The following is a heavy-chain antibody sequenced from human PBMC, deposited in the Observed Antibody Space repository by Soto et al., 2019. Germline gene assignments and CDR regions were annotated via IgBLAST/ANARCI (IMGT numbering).Heavy chain of an antibody. J-gene: IGHJ5*02. CDR1: GYTLTELS. Sequence: ASVKVSCKVSGYTLTELSMHWVRQAPGKGLEWTGGFDPEDGETIYAQKFQGRVTMTEDTSTDTAYMELSSLRSEDTAVYYCATGVLLWFGESKNWFDPWGQGTLVTVSS. CDR3: ATGVLLWFGESKNWFDP. V-gene: IGHV1-24*01. D-gene: IGHD3-10*01. CDR2: FDPEDGET.